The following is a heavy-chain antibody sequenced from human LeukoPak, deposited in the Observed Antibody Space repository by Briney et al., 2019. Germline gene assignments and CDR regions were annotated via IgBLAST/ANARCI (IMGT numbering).Heavy chain of an antibody. V-gene: IGHV1-69*13. J-gene: IGHJ5*02. Sequence: SVKVSCKASGYTFTSYDINWVRQATGQGLEWKGGIIPIFGTANYAQKFQGRVTITADESTSTAYMELSSLRSEDTAVYYCARSYSSSWGNWFDPWGQGTLVTVSS. CDR3: ARSYSSSWGNWFDP. D-gene: IGHD6-13*01. CDR2: IIPIFGTA. CDR1: GYTFTSYD.